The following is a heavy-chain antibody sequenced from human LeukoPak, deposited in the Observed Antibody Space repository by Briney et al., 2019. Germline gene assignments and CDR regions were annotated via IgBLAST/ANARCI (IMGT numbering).Heavy chain of an antibody. Sequence: GGSLRLSCAASGFAFSSSAMHWVRQSPGKGLEWLAILSFDGSQMYYADSVKGRFTISRDNSKNTLYLQMNSLRAEDTAVYYCAKDRDYGVSGYYFDYWGQGTLVTVSS. D-gene: IGHD4-17*01. CDR1: GFAFSSSA. CDR2: LSFDGSQM. V-gene: IGHV3-30*18. J-gene: IGHJ4*02. CDR3: AKDRDYGVSGYYFDY.